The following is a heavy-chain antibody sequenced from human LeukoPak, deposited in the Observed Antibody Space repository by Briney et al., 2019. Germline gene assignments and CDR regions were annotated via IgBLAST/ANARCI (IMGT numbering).Heavy chain of an antibody. Sequence: ASVKVSCKASGGTFSRNVISWVRQTPGQGLEWMGGIIPVFGTTANYAQKFQGRVTITADKSTNTAYMELSSLTSEDTGVYYCARDQLGFDFWGQGTQVTVSS. CDR1: GGTFSRNV. V-gene: IGHV1-69*06. J-gene: IGHJ4*02. CDR2: IIPVFGTTA. CDR3: ARDQLGFDF. D-gene: IGHD1-1*01.